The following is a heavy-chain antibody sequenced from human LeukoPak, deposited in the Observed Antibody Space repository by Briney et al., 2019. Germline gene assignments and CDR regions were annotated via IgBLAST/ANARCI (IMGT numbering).Heavy chain of an antibody. CDR3: ARVREWEEISGAIPDYFDY. D-gene: IGHD3-3*01. V-gene: IGHV1-2*02. Sequence: GASVKVSCKTSGYTFTGHFMNWVRQAPEQGLEWMGWIKPKSGATAYAQKFQGRVTMTRDTAINTAYLEVNGLTPDDTAVYYCARVREWEEISGAIPDYFDYWGQGTLITVSS. J-gene: IGHJ4*02. CDR1: GYTFTGHF. CDR2: IKPKSGAT.